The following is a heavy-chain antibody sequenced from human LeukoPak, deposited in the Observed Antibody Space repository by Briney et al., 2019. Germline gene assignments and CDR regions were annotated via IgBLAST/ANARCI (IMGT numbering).Heavy chain of an antibody. CDR3: KSGGAAPGSFDN. CDR1: GFTFSNAW. V-gene: IGHV3-7*01. D-gene: IGHD6-13*01. Sequence: PGGSLRLSCAASGFTFSNAWMSWVRQAPGKGLEWVANIKYDGDEEYYVDSVKGRFTISRDNAKSSLYLQLNSLRVEDTAVYYCKSGGAAPGSFDNWGQGTLVTVSP. J-gene: IGHJ4*02. CDR2: IKYDGDEE.